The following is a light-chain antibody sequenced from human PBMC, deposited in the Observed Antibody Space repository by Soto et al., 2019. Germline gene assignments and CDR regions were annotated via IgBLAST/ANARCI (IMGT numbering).Light chain of an antibody. CDR3: QKRPNLPLT. Sequence: EIVLTQSPATLSLSPGERATLSCRASQSISSHLAWYQQKPGQAPRLLMYDASNRATGIPARFSGSGSGTDFTLTISSLEPEDFAVYYCQKRPNLPLTFGGGTKVEFK. V-gene: IGKV3-11*01. CDR2: DAS. CDR1: QSISSH. J-gene: IGKJ4*01.